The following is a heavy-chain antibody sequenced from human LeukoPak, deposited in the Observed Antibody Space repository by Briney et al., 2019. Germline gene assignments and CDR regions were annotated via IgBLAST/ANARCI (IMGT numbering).Heavy chain of an antibody. CDR1: GFSFSSYG. CDR2: IRYDGNNK. D-gene: IGHD3-22*01. V-gene: IGHV3-30*02. Sequence: GGSLRLSCAASGFSFSSYGMHWVRQAPGKGLEWVAFIRYDGNNKYYADSVKGRFTISRDNSKNTLYLQMNSLRAEDTAVYYCAKERVYYDSSGYPYWWGQGTLVTVSS. CDR3: AKERVYYDSSGYPYW. J-gene: IGHJ4*02.